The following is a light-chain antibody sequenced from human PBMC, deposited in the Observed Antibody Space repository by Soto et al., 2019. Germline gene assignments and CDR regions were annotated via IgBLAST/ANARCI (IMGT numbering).Light chain of an antibody. V-gene: IGKV1-39*01. CDR3: QQSYSSPPT. J-gene: IGKJ1*01. CDR1: QSISNH. CDR2: AAS. Sequence: DIPIAQSPSPLSPPLQHAVIITCRASQSISNHLNWYQQKPGKAPKLLIFAASSLQSGVPSRFSGSRSGPDFTLTISSLQPEDFATYYCQQSYSSPPTCGQGTKGDIK.